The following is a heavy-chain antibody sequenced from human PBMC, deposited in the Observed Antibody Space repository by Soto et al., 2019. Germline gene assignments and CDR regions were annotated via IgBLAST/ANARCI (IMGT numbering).Heavy chain of an antibody. J-gene: IGHJ4*02. V-gene: IGHV4-30-4*01. CDR1: GDSVSGGDSY. CDR3: VRGGNPYHYATSGPGTFDK. CDR2: TSFSGYT. Sequence: QVQLQESGPGLVKPSQTLSLTCTVSGDSVSGGDSYWSWIRQPPGKALEWIGYTSFSGYTFYTPSLKIRVTISVDMSKSQFSLRLTSVTAADTAIYYCVRGGNPYHYATSGPGTFDKWGQGTLVSVSS. D-gene: IGHD3-22*01.